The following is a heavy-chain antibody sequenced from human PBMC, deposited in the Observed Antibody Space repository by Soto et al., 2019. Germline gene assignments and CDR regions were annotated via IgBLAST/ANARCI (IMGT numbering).Heavy chain of an antibody. CDR2: ISGSGGST. CDR1: GFTFSSYA. V-gene: IGHV3-23*01. J-gene: IGHJ4*02. CDR3: AKESDGSGSSSDLAFDY. Sequence: GGSLRLSCAASGFTFSSYAMSWVRQAPGKGLEWVSAISGSGGSTYYADSVKGRSTISRDNSKNTLYLQMNSLRAEDTAVYYCAKESDGSGSSSDLAFDYWGQGTLVTVSS. D-gene: IGHD3-10*01.